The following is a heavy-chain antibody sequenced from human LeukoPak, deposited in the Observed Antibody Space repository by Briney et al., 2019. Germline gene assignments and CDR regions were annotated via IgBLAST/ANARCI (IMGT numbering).Heavy chain of an antibody. J-gene: IGHJ4*02. CDR1: GGSFSGYY. CDR3: ARVQVGQWLVPDH. D-gene: IGHD6-19*01. CDR2: IDHSGST. Sequence: SETLSLTCAVYGGSFSGYYWSWIRQPPGKGLELLGEIDHSGSTNCNPSLKSRVTISVDTSKNQFSLKLSSVTAADTAVYYCARVQVGQWLVPDHWGQGTLVTVSS. V-gene: IGHV4-34*01.